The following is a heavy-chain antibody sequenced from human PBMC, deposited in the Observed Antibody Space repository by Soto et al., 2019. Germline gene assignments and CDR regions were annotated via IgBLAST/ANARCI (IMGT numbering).Heavy chain of an antibody. D-gene: IGHD6-19*01. CDR1: GFTFSSYW. CDR3: ARVAYSYGWIYDY. CDR2: IKQDGSER. Sequence: GGALILSCAASGFTFSSYWMSLVRQAPGKGLEWVVNIKQDGSERYYMDSVRGRFTASRDNAKNSLYLQMNSLRAEDTAVYFCARVAYSYGWIYDYWGQGSLVTVSS. J-gene: IGHJ4*01. V-gene: IGHV3-7*01.